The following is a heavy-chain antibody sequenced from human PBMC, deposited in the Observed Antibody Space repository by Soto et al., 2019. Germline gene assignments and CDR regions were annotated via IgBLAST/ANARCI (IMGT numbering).Heavy chain of an antibody. CDR2: MNPNSGNT. Sequence: ASVEVSCKXSGYTFTSYDINWVRQATGQGLEWMGWMNPNSGNTGYAQKFQGRVTMTRNTSISTAYMELSSLRSEDTAVYYCARGEPRAYYYYYGMDVWGQGTTVTVSS. V-gene: IGHV1-8*01. CDR3: ARGEPRAYYYYYGMDV. J-gene: IGHJ6*02. CDR1: GYTFTSYD. D-gene: IGHD1-26*01.